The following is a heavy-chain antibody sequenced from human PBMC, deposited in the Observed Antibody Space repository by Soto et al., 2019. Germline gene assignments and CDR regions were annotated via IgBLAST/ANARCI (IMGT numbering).Heavy chain of an antibody. J-gene: IGHJ3*02. CDR2: IGTAGDT. D-gene: IGHD6-13*01. V-gene: IGHV3-13*01. Sequence: GGSLRLSCAASGFTFSSYDMHWVRQATGKGLEWVSAIGTAGDTYYSGSVKGRFTISRENAKNSLYLQMNSLRAEDTAVYYCARGIAAAGHDAFDIWGQGTMVTVSS. CDR1: GFTFSSYD. CDR3: ARGIAAAGHDAFDI.